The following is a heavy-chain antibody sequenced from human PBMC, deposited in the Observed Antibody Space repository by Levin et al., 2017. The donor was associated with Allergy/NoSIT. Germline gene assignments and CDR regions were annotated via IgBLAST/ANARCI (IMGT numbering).Heavy chain of an antibody. J-gene: IGHJ4*02. Sequence: SETLSLTCNVSGGSISSFKSYWGWIRQPPGKGLEWIGSLYYGGSTYYNPSLKSRVTISVDTSKNQFSLKLSSVTAAETAVDFCARHFYTYGDHYYFDFWGRGTLVTVSS. CDR2: LYYGGST. CDR1: GGSISSFKSY. D-gene: IGHD4-17*01. V-gene: IGHV4-39*01. CDR3: ARHFYTYGDHYYFDF.